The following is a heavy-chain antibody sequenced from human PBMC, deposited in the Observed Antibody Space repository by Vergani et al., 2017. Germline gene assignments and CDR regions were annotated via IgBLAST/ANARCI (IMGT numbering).Heavy chain of an antibody. D-gene: IGHD2-2*02. CDR3: ARDQDCSXTSCYKRTHSPPNWFDP. CDR1: GFTFSSYW. V-gene: IGHV3-7*01. CDR2: IKQDGSEK. J-gene: IGHJ5*02. Sequence: EVQLVESGGGLVQPGGSLRLSCAASGFTFSSYWMSWVRQAPGKGLEWVANIKQDGSEKYYVDSVKGRFTISRDNATNSLYLQRNSLRAEDTAVYYCARDQDCSXTSCYKRTHSPPNWFDPWGQGTLVTVSS.